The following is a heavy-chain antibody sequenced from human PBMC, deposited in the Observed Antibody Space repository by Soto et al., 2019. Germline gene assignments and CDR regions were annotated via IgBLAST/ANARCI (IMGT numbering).Heavy chain of an antibody. J-gene: IGHJ4*02. V-gene: IGHV1-69*13. CDR2: IVPVFGRP. D-gene: IGHD5-12*01. Sequence: SVKGPCKASGGSFSNFGISWVRQAPGQGLEWMGGIVPVFGRPNYAQRFRGRLTITADESTSTGYMELISLRSDDTAVYYCAREGSGYNFWGQGTQVTVSS. CDR3: AREGSGYNF. CDR1: GGSFSNFG.